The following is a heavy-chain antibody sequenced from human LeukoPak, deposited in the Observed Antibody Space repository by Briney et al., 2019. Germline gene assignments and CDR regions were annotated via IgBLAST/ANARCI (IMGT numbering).Heavy chain of an antibody. J-gene: IGHJ4*02. Sequence: SETLSLTCSVSGGSISSSNYYWSWIRQPPGKGLEWIGIIYYSGSTFYNPSLKSRVTISIDTSKNQFSLKLSSVTAADTAVYYCAGPLLTYYSDSSAYSWGQGTLVTVSS. CDR3: AGPLLTYYSDSSAYS. CDR1: GGSISSSNYY. V-gene: IGHV4-39*01. CDR2: IYYSGST. D-gene: IGHD3-22*01.